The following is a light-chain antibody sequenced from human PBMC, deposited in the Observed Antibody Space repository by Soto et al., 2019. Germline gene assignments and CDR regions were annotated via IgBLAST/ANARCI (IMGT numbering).Light chain of an antibody. Sequence: QSALTQPASVSGSPGQSITISCTGTSSDIGAYYYVSWYQHHPGKGPKLMIYEVSYRPSGISNRFSGSKSGNTASLTISGLQPEDDADYYCSSYTTNSTRVFGTGTKLTVL. CDR2: EVS. CDR1: SSDIGAYYY. CDR3: SSYTTNSTRV. J-gene: IGLJ1*01. V-gene: IGLV2-14*01.